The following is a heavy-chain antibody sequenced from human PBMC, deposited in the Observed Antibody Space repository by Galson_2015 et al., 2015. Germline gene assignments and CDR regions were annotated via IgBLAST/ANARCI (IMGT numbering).Heavy chain of an antibody. CDR3: ASPRSLLRF. V-gene: IGHV3-48*03. D-gene: IGHD3-3*01. CDR2: ISSSGDTI. CDR1: GFTFSSYD. Sequence: SLRLSCAASGFTFSSYDMNWVRQAPGKGLEWISYISSSGDTIYYADSVKGRFTISRDNAKNSLYLQMNSLRAEDTAVYYCASPRSLLRFWGQGTLVTVSS. J-gene: IGHJ4*02.